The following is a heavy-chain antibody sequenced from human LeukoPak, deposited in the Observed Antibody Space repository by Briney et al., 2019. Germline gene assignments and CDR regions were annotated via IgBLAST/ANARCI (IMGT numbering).Heavy chain of an antibody. J-gene: IGHJ4*02. Sequence: RPGGSLRLSCAASGFTFDDYGMSWVRQAPGKGLEWVSGINWNGGSTGYADSVKGRFTISRDNAKNSLYLQMNSLRAEDTALYYCARALSLRYDSSGYPPSYFDYWGQGTLVTVSS. CDR2: INWNGGST. V-gene: IGHV3-20*04. D-gene: IGHD3-22*01. CDR3: ARALSLRYDSSGYPPSYFDY. CDR1: GFTFDDYG.